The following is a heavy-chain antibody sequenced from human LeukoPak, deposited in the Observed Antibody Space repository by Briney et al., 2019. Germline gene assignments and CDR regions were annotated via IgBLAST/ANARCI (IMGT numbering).Heavy chain of an antibody. CDR1: GGSVSSGSYY. CDR2: IYNSGST. J-gene: IGHJ4*02. Sequence: SETLSLTCTVSGGSVSSGSYYWSWIRQPPGKGLEWIGYIYNSGSTKYNPSLKSRVIISMDTSKNQFSLKLSSVTAADTAVYYCAREGYSSGWYDYWGQGTLVTVSS. D-gene: IGHD6-19*01. CDR3: AREGYSSGWYDY. V-gene: IGHV4-61*01.